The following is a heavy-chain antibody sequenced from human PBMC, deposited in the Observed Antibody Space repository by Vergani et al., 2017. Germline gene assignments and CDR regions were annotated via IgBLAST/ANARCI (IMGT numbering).Heavy chain of an antibody. V-gene: IGHV1-18*01. Sequence: QVQLVQSGAEVKKPGASVKVSCKASGYTFTSYGISWVRQAPGQGLEWMGWISAYNGNTNYAQKLQGRVTRTTDTSTSTAYMELRSRRSDDTAVYYCARDDYYDSSGYIGYFDYWGQGTLVTVSS. CDR1: GYTFTSYG. CDR3: ARDDYYDSSGYIGYFDY. CDR2: ISAYNGNT. J-gene: IGHJ4*02. D-gene: IGHD3-22*01.